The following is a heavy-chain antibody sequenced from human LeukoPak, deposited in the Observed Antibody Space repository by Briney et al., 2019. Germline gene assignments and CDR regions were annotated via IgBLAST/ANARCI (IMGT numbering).Heavy chain of an antibody. D-gene: IGHD3-10*01. CDR1: GYTFTSYD. Sequence: RASVKVSCKASGYTFTSYDINWVRQATGQGLEWMGWMNPNSGNTGYPQKFQGRVTMTRNTSISTAYMELSSLRSEDTAVYYCARVWFGDFDAFDIWGQGTMVTVPS. J-gene: IGHJ3*02. CDR3: ARVWFGDFDAFDI. V-gene: IGHV1-8*01. CDR2: MNPNSGNT.